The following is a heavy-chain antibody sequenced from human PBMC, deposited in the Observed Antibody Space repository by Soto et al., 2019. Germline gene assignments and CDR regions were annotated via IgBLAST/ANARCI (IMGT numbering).Heavy chain of an antibody. CDR1: GFTFSNYA. V-gene: IGHV3-23*01. J-gene: IGHJ4*02. CDR3: AKGKSSGWYYFDY. CDR2: ISASGRDT. Sequence: PGGSLRLSCAASGFTFSNYAMSWVRQAPGKGLEWVSGISASGRDTYYADSVKDPFTISRDNSKNTVYLQVNSLRADDTAIYYCAKGKSSGWYYFDYWGQGTPVTVSS. D-gene: IGHD6-19*01.